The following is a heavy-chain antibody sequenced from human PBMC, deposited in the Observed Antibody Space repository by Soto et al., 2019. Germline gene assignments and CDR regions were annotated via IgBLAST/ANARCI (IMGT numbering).Heavy chain of an antibody. D-gene: IGHD3-22*01. Sequence: PSETLSLTCTVSGGSISSYYWSWIRQHPGKGLEWIGYIYYSGSTYYNPSLKSRVTISVDTSKNQFSLKLSSVTAADTAVYYCARGEDYYDSSGYFDYWGQGTLVTVSS. CDR2: IYYSGST. J-gene: IGHJ4*02. CDR3: ARGEDYYDSSGYFDY. CDR1: GGSISSYY. V-gene: IGHV4-59*06.